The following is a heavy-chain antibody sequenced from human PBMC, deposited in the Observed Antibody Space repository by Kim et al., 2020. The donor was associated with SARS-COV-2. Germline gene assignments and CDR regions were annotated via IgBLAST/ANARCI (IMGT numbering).Heavy chain of an antibody. J-gene: IGHJ4*02. Sequence: NYAQKFQGWVTMTRDTSISTAYMELSRLRSDDTAVYYCARGLAAAGSDYWGQGTLVTVSS. CDR3: ARGLAAAGSDY. D-gene: IGHD6-13*01. V-gene: IGHV1-2*04.